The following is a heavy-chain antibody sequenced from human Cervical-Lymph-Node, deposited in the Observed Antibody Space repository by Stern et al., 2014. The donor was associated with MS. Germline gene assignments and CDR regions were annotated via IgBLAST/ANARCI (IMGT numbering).Heavy chain of an antibody. J-gene: IGHJ4*02. Sequence: EVQLVESGGDLVQPGGSLRLSCAASGFMFSGYAMTWVRQAPGTGLEGVSAISGSGGATYYADSVKGRFTISRDNSKNTLYVQMNSLRAEDTAVYYCAKGGGDSIGWYDFLIDYWGQGTLVTVSS. CDR3: AKGGGDSIGWYDFLIDY. CDR1: GFMFSGYA. CDR2: ISGSGGAT. V-gene: IGHV3-23*04. D-gene: IGHD6-19*01.